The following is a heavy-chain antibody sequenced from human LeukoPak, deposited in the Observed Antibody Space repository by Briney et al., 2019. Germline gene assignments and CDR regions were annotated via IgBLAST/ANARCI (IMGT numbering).Heavy chain of an antibody. CDR1: GFVFSNYG. Sequence: PGGSLRLSCAASGFVFSNYGIHWIRQSPDKRLQWVAFIRYDGNNEYYADFVKGRFALSRDNSKNTLYLQMNSLRAEDTAVYYCARGGCSSTSCYRRAYVFDYWGQGTLVTVSS. CDR2: IRYDGNNE. J-gene: IGHJ4*02. D-gene: IGHD2-2*02. CDR3: ARGGCSSTSCYRRAYVFDY. V-gene: IGHV3-30*02.